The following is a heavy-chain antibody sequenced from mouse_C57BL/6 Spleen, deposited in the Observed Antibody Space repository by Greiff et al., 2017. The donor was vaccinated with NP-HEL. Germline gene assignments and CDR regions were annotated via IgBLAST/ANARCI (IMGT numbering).Heavy chain of an antibody. Sequence: EVMLVESGGGLVKPGGSLKLSCAASGFTFSSYAMSWVRQTPEKRLEWVATISDGGSYTYYPDNVKGRFTISRDNAKNNLYLQMSHLKSEDTAMYYCARGGYGNYYAMDYWGQGTSVTVSS. CDR1: GFTFSSYA. CDR2: ISDGGSYT. V-gene: IGHV5-4*03. CDR3: ARGGYGNYYAMDY. J-gene: IGHJ4*01. D-gene: IGHD1-1*02.